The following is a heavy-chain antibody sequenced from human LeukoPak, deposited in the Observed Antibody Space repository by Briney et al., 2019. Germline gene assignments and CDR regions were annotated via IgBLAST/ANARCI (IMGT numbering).Heavy chain of an antibody. D-gene: IGHD3-16*01. J-gene: IGHJ4*02. CDR1: GFTFSSYS. CDR3: ARDRVMITFGGVIGY. Sequence: GGSLRLSCAASGFTFSSYSMNWVRQAPGKGLEWVSSISSSSYIYYADSVKGRFTISRDNAKNSLYLQMNSLRAGDTAVYYCARDRVMITFGGVIGYWGQGTLVTVSS. V-gene: IGHV3-21*01. CDR2: ISSSSYI.